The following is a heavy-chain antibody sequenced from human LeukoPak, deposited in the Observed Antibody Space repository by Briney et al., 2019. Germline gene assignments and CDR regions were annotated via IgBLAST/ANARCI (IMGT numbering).Heavy chain of an antibody. J-gene: IGHJ4*02. V-gene: IGHV1-2*02. CDR2: ISPNSGGT. CDR3: ARVEVAGNILIDY. Sequence: GASVKVSCKASGYTFTDYYIHWVRQAPGQGREWMGWISPNSGGTNYAQKFQGRVILTRATSIRTAYMELSGLTSDDTAVYYCARVEVAGNILIDYWGQGTLVIVSS. D-gene: IGHD6-19*01. CDR1: GYTFTDYY.